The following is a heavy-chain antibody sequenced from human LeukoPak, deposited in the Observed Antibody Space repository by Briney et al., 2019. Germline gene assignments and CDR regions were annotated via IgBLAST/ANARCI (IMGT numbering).Heavy chain of an antibody. V-gene: IGHV4-61*02. CDR2: IYTSGST. J-gene: IGHJ6*03. CDR1: GGSISSSSYY. Sequence: SETLSLTCTVSGGSISSSSYYWGWIRQPAGKGLEWIGRIYTSGSTNYNPSLKSRVTISVDTSKNQFSLRLSSVTAADTAVYYCSGVPAAPTYYYYYMDVWGKGTTVTVSS. D-gene: IGHD2-2*01. CDR3: SGVPAAPTYYYYYMDV.